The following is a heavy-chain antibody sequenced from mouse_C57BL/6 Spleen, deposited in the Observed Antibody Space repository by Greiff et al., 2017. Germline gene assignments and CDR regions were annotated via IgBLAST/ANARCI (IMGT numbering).Heavy chain of an antibody. Sequence: EVQLQQSGAELVRPGASVKLSCTASGFNIKDYYMHWVKQRPEPGLEWIGRIDPGDGDTEYAPKLPGKATMTAYTPSNTAYLQLSSLTSEDTAVYYGTQTSQACFDDGGQGTTLTVAS. CDR2: IDPGDGDT. D-gene: IGHD3-2*02. CDR3: TQTSQACFDD. V-gene: IGHV14-1*01. CDR1: GFNIKDYY. J-gene: IGHJ2*01.